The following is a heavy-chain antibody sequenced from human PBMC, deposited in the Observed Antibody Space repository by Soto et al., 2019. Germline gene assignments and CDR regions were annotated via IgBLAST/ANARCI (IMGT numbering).Heavy chain of an antibody. Sequence: QVQLVQSVAEVNKPGSSVKVSCKASGGTFSSYAISWVRQAPGQGLEWMGGIIPIFGTANYAQKFQGRVTITADESTSTAYMELSSLRSEDTAVYYCARVPNYDFWSGYWYWFDPWGQGTLVTVSS. CDR1: GGTFSSYA. CDR3: ARVPNYDFWSGYWYWFDP. J-gene: IGHJ5*02. D-gene: IGHD3-3*01. V-gene: IGHV1-69*01. CDR2: IIPIFGTA.